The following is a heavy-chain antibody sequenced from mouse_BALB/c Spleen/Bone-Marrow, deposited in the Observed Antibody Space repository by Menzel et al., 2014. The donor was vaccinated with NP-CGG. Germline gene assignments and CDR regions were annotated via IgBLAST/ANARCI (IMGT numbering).Heavy chain of an antibody. Sequence: VQLQQSGAELVRPGSSVKISCKASGYVFSSYWMNWVKQRPGQGLEWIRQIYPGGGDTNYNGKFKGKATLTADKSSSTAYMQLSSLTSEDSAVYFCARKYGDYWGQGTTLTVSS. D-gene: IGHD2-10*02. V-gene: IGHV1-80*01. CDR1: GYVFSSYW. J-gene: IGHJ2*01. CDR3: ARKYGDY. CDR2: IYPGGGDT.